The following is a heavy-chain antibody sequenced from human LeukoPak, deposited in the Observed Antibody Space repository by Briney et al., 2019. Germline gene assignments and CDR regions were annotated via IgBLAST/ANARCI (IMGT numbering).Heavy chain of an antibody. Sequence: ASVKVSCKASGYTFTSYGISWVRQAPGQGLEWMGWISAYNGNTNYAQKFQGRVTMTRDTSTSTVYMELSSLRSEDTAVYYCARGGSPYDSSGYYDYWGQGTLVTVSS. J-gene: IGHJ4*02. V-gene: IGHV1-18*01. CDR3: ARGGSPYDSSGYYDY. CDR2: ISAYNGNT. D-gene: IGHD3-22*01. CDR1: GYTFTSYG.